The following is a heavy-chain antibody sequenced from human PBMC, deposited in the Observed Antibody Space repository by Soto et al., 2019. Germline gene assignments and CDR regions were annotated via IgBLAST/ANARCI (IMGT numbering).Heavy chain of an antibody. CDR3: GTMPIVVEPAPMDV. Sequence: SETLSLTCTVSGGSISSGDYYWSWIRQPPGKGLEWIGYIYYSGSTSYNASLKSRSSISADPSNNQFSLKLHSLTAADTAVYFCGTMPIVVEPAPMDVWGPGTSVTVYS. J-gene: IGHJ6*02. D-gene: IGHD2-2*01. V-gene: IGHV4-30-4*01. CDR2: IYYSGST. CDR1: GGSISSGDYY.